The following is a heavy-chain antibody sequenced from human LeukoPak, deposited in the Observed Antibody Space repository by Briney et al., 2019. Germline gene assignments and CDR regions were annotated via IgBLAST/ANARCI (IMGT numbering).Heavy chain of an antibody. D-gene: IGHD1-1*01. Sequence: SETLSLTCTVSGGSISGSSYYWGWIRQPPGKGLEWIGSIYYSGSTYYNPSLKSRVTISVDTSKNQFSLKLSSVTAADTAVYYCASLTKGDYWGQGTLVTVSS. CDR2: IYYSGST. J-gene: IGHJ4*02. CDR3: ASLTKGDY. V-gene: IGHV4-39*01. CDR1: GGSISGSSYY.